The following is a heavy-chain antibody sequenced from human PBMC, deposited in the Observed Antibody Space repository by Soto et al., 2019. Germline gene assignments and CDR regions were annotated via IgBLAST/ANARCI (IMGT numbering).Heavy chain of an antibody. CDR3: ARGASSGSWGSYYYYGMDV. D-gene: IGHD6-19*01. Sequence: EVQLVESGGGLVQPGGSLRLSCAASGFTFSSYDMHWVRQATGKGLEWVSAIGTVGDPYYPGSVKGRFTISRENAKNSFYLQMNSLRAGDTAVYYCARGASSGSWGSYYYYGMDVWGQGTTVTVSS. CDR1: GFTFSSYD. CDR2: IGTVGDP. J-gene: IGHJ6*02. V-gene: IGHV3-13*05.